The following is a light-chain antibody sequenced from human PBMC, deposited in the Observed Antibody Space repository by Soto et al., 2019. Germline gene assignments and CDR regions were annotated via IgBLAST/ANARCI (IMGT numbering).Light chain of an antibody. J-gene: IGKJ3*01. V-gene: IGKV2-28*01. CDR1: QSLLQSNGYNY. CDR3: QQYYSTPFT. CDR2: LGS. Sequence: EAASISCRSSQSLLQSNGYNYLDWYMQTPGQSPHLLSYLGSNRASGVPDRFSGSGSGTDFTLTISSLQAEDVEVYYCQQYYSTPFTFGPGTKVDIK.